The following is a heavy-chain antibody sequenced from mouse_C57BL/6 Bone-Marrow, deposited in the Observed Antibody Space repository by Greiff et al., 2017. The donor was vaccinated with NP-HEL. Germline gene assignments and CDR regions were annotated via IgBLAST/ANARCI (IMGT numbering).Heavy chain of an antibody. CDR1: GYSITSGYY. D-gene: IGHD2-2*01. J-gene: IGHJ2*01. Sequence: DVKLQESGPGLVKPSQSLSLTCSVTGYSITSGYYWNWIRQFPGNKLEWMGYISYDGSNNYNPSLKNRISITRDTSKNQFFLKLNSVTTEDTATYYCAIVYGYDGSDYWGQGTTLTVSS. CDR2: ISYDGSN. V-gene: IGHV3-6*01. CDR3: AIVYGYDGSDY.